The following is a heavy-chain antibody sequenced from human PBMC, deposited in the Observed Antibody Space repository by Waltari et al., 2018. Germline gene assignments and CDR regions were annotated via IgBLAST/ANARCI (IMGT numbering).Heavy chain of an antibody. J-gene: IGHJ5*02. V-gene: IGHV1-46*01. CDR1: GYTFTSYY. D-gene: IGHD2-2*01. CDR2: INPRGGST. CDR3: ARGYCSSTSCRNWFDP. Sequence: QVQLVQSGAEVKKPGASVKVSCKASGYTFTSYYMHWVRQAPGQGLEWMGIINPRGGSTSYAQKFQGRVTMTRDTSTSTVYMELSSLRSEDTAVYYCARGYCSSTSCRNWFDPWGQGTLVTVSS.